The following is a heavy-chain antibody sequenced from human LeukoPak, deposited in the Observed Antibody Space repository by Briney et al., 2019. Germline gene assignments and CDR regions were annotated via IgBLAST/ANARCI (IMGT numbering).Heavy chain of an antibody. D-gene: IGHD3-22*01. V-gene: IGHV3-23*01. J-gene: IGHJ4*02. CDR2: ISGSGGST. CDR1: GFTFSSYA. Sequence: GGSLRLTCAASGFTFSSYAMSWVRQAPGKGLEWVSAISGSGGSTYYADSVKGRFTISRDNSKNTLYLQMNSLRAEDTAVYYCAKGSMIVVVITDYWGQGTLVTVSS. CDR3: AKGSMIVVVITDY.